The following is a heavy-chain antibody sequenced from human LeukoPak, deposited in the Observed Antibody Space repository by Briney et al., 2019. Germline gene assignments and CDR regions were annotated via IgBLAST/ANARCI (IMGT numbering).Heavy chain of an antibody. CDR2: IYSGGST. V-gene: IGHV3-66*04. D-gene: IGHD3-10*01. J-gene: IGHJ4*02. CDR1: GFTVTTNY. Sequence: GGSLRLSCAASGFTVTTNYMSWVRQAPGKGLEWVSVIYSGGSTYYADSVKGRFTISRDNSKNTLYLQMNSLRAEDTAVYYCARLTMVRGFDYWGQGTLVTVSS. CDR3: ARLTMVRGFDY.